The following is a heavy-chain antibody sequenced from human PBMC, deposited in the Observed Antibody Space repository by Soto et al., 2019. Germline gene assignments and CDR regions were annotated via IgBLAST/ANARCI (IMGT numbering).Heavy chain of an antibody. CDR2: ISSSGSTI. CDR1: GFTFSDYY. CDR3: ARDGGPVTIFGVVIATQYYMDV. D-gene: IGHD3-3*01. J-gene: IGHJ6*03. V-gene: IGHV3-11*01. Sequence: ESGGGLVKPGGSLRLSCAASGFTFSDYYMSWIHQAPGKGLEWVSYISSSGSTIYYADSVKGRFTISRDNAKNSLYLQMNSLRAEDTAVYYCARDGGPVTIFGVVIATQYYMDVWGKGTTVTVSS.